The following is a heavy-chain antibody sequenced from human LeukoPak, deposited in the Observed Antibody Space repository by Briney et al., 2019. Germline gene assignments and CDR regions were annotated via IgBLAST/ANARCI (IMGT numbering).Heavy chain of an antibody. CDR2: IKSKTDGGTT. CDR3: TTAKWLLRTYHYMDA. CDR1: GFTFNKAW. D-gene: IGHD3-22*01. V-gene: IGHV3-15*01. J-gene: IGHJ6*03. Sequence: PGGSLRLSCAASGFTFNKAWMSWVRQAPGKGLEWVGRIKSKTDGGTTDYAAPVKGRFTISRDDSKNTLYLQMNSLKTEDTAVYYCTTAKWLLRTYHYMDAWGKGTTVTVSS.